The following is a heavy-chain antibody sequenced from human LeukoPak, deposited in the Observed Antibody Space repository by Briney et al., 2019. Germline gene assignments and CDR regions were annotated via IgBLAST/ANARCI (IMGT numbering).Heavy chain of an antibody. J-gene: IGHJ5*02. V-gene: IGHV1-2*02. CDR3: AREGGYSSSYNWFDP. Sequence: GASVKVSCKASGYTFTGYYMHWVRQAPGQGLEWMGWVNPNSGGTNYAQKFQGRVTMTRETSISTAYVELSRLRSDDTAVYYCAREGGYSSSYNWFDPWGQGTLVTVSS. CDR2: VNPNSGGT. D-gene: IGHD6-6*01. CDR1: GYTFTGYY.